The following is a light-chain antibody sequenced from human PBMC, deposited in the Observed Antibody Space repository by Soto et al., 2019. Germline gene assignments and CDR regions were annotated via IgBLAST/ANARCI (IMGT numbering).Light chain of an antibody. CDR1: QRISSY. J-gene: IGKJ4*01. Sequence: DIQMTQSPSSLSASVGDRVTITCRASQRISSYLNWYQQKPGKAPKLLIYAASSLQSGVPSRFSGSGSGTDFTLTISSLHPEDFATYYCQQRYSTPLTFGGGTKVEIK. CDR2: AAS. CDR3: QQRYSTPLT. V-gene: IGKV1-39*01.